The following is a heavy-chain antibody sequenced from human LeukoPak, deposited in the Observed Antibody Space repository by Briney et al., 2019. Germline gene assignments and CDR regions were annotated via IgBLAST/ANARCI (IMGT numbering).Heavy chain of an antibody. D-gene: IGHD5-24*01. CDR1: GGSISSYY. CDR3: AREGRDGYDY. V-gene: IGHV4-59*01. CDR2: IYYSGST. J-gene: IGHJ4*02. Sequence: PSETLSLTCTVSGGSISSYYWSWIRQPPGKGLEWIGYIYYSGSTNYNPSLKSRVTISVDTSKNQFSLELSSVTAADTAVYYCAREGRDGYDYWGQGTLVTVSS.